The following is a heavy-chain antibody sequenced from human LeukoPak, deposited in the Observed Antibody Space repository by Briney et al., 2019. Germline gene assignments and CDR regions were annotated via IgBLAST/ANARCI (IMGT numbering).Heavy chain of an antibody. CDR2: VDPDGTTT. J-gene: IGHJ4*02. Sequence: GGPLRLSCAASGFTLSNYWMHWVRQAPGEGLVWVSRVDPDGTTTNYADSVKGRFTISRDNSKNTLYLQMNSLRAEDTAVYYCAKDRARIAVAGMDYWGQGTLVTVSS. D-gene: IGHD6-19*01. CDR3: AKDRARIAVAGMDY. V-gene: IGHV3-74*01. CDR1: GFTLSNYW.